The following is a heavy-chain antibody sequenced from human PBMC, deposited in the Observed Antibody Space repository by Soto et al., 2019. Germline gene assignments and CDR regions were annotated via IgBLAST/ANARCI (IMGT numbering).Heavy chain of an antibody. CDR1: GGSVSSGSYY. CDR3: AGENCSGGSCYSYAFDI. CDR2: IYYSGST. V-gene: IGHV4-61*01. J-gene: IGHJ3*02. D-gene: IGHD2-15*01. Sequence: SETLSLTCTVSGGSVSSGSYYWNWIRQPPGKGLEWIGYIYYSGSTKYIPSLKSRVTISVDTSKNQFSLKLSSVTAADTAIYYCAGENCSGGSCYSYAFDIWGQGTMVTVSS.